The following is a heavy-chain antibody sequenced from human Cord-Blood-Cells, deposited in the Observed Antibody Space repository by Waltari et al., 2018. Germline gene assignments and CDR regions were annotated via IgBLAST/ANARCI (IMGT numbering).Heavy chain of an antibody. J-gene: IGHJ3*02. CDR2: INAGNGNT. CDR3: ARRWNQTSRSSWTLGRAFDM. Sequence: QVQLVQSGAEVKKPGASVKVSCKASGYTFTSYAMHWVRQAPGQRLEWMGWINAGNGNTKYSQKFQGRVTITRDKSASTAYMELSSLRSEDTAVYYCARRWNQTSRSSWTLGRAFDMWGEGTMVTVSS. V-gene: IGHV1-3*01. CDR1: GYTFTSYA. D-gene: IGHD6-13*01.